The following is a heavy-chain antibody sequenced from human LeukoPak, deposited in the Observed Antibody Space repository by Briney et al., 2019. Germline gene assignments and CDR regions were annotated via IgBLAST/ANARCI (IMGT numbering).Heavy chain of an antibody. CDR3: AMPDLRNCSGGSCYYFDY. Sequence: PSETLSLTCSVSGGSISSSSYYWGWIRQPPGKGLEWIGSIFHSGSTYHNPSLKSRVTISVDTSKNQFSLKLRSVTAADTAVYYCAMPDLRNCSGGSCYYFDYWGQGTLVTVSS. CDR1: GGSISSSSYY. D-gene: IGHD2-15*01. V-gene: IGHV4-39*01. J-gene: IGHJ4*02. CDR2: IFHSGST.